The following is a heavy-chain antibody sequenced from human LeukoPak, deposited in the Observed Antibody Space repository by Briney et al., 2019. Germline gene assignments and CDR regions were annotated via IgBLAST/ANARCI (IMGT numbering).Heavy chain of an antibody. CDR2: IYPGDSDT. Sequence: GESLKISCKGSRYSFTSYWIGWVRQMPGKGLEWMGIIYPGDSDTRYSPSFQGQVTISADKSISTAYLQWSSLKGSDTAMYYCARQAYYYDSSGYYYYFDYWGQGTLVTVSS. D-gene: IGHD3-22*01. CDR1: RYSFTSYW. V-gene: IGHV5-51*01. CDR3: ARQAYYYDSSGYYYYFDY. J-gene: IGHJ4*02.